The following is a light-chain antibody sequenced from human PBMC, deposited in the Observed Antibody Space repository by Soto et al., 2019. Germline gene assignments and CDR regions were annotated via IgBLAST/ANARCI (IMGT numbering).Light chain of an antibody. V-gene: IGLV2-14*01. CDR3: SSYTGSSTFL. J-gene: IGLJ1*01. Sequence: QSALTQPASVSGSPGQSITISCTGTSSDVGGYDYVSWYQQLPGKAPKLLIYDVNNRPSGVSHRFSGSKSGNTASLTISGLQADDEADYYCSSYTGSSTFLFGTGTKLTVL. CDR1: SSDVGGYDY. CDR2: DVN.